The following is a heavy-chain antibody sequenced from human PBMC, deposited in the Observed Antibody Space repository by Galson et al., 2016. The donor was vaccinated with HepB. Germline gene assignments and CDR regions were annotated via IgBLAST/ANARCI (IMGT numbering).Heavy chain of an antibody. J-gene: IGHJ5*02. CDR1: GYNFTNSW. CDR3: ARQSYRSAWYGGLWWFDP. D-gene: IGHD6-19*01. Sequence: QSGAEVKEPGESLRISCQASGYNFTNSWITWVRQMPGEGLEWMGTIDPSDSYTKYSPSFEGHVTISANRSISTAYLQWSSLKASDTAMYYCARQSYRSAWYGGLWWFDPWGQGTLVTVSS. CDR2: IDPSDSYT. V-gene: IGHV5-10-1*01.